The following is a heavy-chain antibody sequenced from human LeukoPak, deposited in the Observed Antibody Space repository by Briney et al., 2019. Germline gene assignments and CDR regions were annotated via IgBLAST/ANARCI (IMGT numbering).Heavy chain of an antibody. CDR3: AKDLPGYYASSGPVRDY. CDR2: IRYDGSNK. V-gene: IGHV3-30*02. Sequence: GGSLRLSFAASGFTFRSYGMHLVRQAPGKGLGGVAFIRYDGSNKYYADSVKGRFTISRDNSKNTLYLQMNSLRAEDTAVYYCAKDLPGYYASSGPVRDYWGKGALVTVSS. CDR1: GFTFRSYG. D-gene: IGHD3-22*01. J-gene: IGHJ4*02.